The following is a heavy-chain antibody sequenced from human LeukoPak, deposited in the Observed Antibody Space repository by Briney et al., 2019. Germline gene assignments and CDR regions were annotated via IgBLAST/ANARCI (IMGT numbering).Heavy chain of an antibody. D-gene: IGHD3-22*01. CDR2: INAGNGNT. CDR1: GYTFTSYA. J-gene: IGHJ5*02. CDR3: ARDPDDSSGYYLNWFDP. Sequence: ASAKVSCKASGYTFTSYAMHWVRQAPGQRLEWMGWINAGNGNTKYSQKFQGRVTITRDTSASTAYMELSSLRSEDTAVYYCARDPDDSSGYYLNWFDPWGQGTLVTVSS. V-gene: IGHV1-3*01.